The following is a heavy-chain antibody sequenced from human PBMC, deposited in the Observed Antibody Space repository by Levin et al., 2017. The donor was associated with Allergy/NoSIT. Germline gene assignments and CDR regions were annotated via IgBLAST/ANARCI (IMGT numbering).Heavy chain of an antibody. J-gene: IGHJ3*02. CDR1: GYTFTGYY. CDR2: INPNSGGT. D-gene: IGHD3-10*01. Sequence: GGSLRLSCKASGYTFTGYYIYWVRQAPGQGLEWMGWINPNSGGTNYEQKFQVRVTVTRDTSISTAYMELTRVTSDDTAVYYCARLYGSGRLGMIGDDAFDTWGQGTVVTVSS. CDR3: ARLYGSGRLGMIGDDAFDT. V-gene: IGHV1-2*02.